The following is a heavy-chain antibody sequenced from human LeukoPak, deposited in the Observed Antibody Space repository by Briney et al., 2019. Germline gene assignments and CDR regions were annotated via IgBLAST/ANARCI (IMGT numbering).Heavy chain of an antibody. Sequence: QSGGSLRLSCAVSGFTFDDYAMHWVRQAPGKGLEWVSGISWNSGSIGYADSVKGRFTISRDNAKNSLYLQMNSLRAEDTALYYCAKGQLGYCSSTSCLPGNGNYFDYWGQGTLVTVSS. J-gene: IGHJ4*02. CDR3: AKGQLGYCSSTSCLPGNGNYFDY. CDR1: GFTFDDYA. D-gene: IGHD2-2*01. CDR2: ISWNSGSI. V-gene: IGHV3-9*01.